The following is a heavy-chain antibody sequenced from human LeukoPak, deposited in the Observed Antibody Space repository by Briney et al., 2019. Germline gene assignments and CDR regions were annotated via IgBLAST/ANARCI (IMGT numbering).Heavy chain of an antibody. D-gene: IGHD6-19*01. Sequence: GGSLRLSCAASGSTFSGSAMHWVRQAPGKGLEWVGQIGSGAKSYATAYAASVKGRFTISRDDSKNTAYLQMNSLKTEDTAVYYCTSGYSSGWYSYYYYYMDVWGKGTTVTVSS. CDR2: IGSGAKSYAT. V-gene: IGHV3-73*01. J-gene: IGHJ6*03. CDR1: GSTFSGSA. CDR3: TSGYSSGWYSYYYYYMDV.